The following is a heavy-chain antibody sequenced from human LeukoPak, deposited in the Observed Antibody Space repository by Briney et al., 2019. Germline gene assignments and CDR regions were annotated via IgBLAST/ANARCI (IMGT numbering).Heavy chain of an antibody. J-gene: IGHJ4*02. D-gene: IGHD1-1*01. CDR3: ASAATGWGGLGY. CDR2: IYSGGST. V-gene: IGHV3-53*01. CDR1: GFTVSSNY. Sequence: GGSLRLSCAASGFTVSSNYMSWVRQAPGKGLEWVSVIYSGGSTYYADSVKGRFTISRDNAKNSLWLQMNSLRAEDTAVYYCASAATGWGGLGYWGQGTLVTVSS.